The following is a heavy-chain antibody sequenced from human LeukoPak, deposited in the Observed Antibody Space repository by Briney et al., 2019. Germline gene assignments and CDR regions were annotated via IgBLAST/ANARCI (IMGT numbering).Heavy chain of an antibody. Sequence: SETLSLTCTVSGGSISSYYWSWIRQPPGKGLEWVGYIYYSGSTYYNPSLRSRVTISVDTSKNQFSLKLSSVTAADTAVYYCARSSEGRYYYDSSGFRYYYYYMDVWGKGTTVTISS. D-gene: IGHD3-22*01. CDR1: GGSISSYY. CDR2: IYYSGST. J-gene: IGHJ6*03. V-gene: IGHV4-59*01. CDR3: ARSSEGRYYYDSSGFRYYYYYMDV.